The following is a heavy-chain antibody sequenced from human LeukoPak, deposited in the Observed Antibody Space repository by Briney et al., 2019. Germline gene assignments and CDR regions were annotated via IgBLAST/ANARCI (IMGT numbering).Heavy chain of an antibody. Sequence: SETLSLTCTVSGGSISSTTDYWGWIRQPPGKGLEWIGSLYYSGSTFYSPSLKSRVTISVDTSKNQFSLKLSSVTAADTAVYYCARAYSSSWYFNWFDPWGQGTLVTVSS. CDR3: ARAYSSSWYFNWFDP. CDR1: GGSISSTTDY. CDR2: LYYSGST. J-gene: IGHJ5*02. V-gene: IGHV4-39*07. D-gene: IGHD6-13*01.